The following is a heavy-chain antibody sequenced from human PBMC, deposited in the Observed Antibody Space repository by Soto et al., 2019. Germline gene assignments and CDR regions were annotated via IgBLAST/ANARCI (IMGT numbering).Heavy chain of an antibody. Sequence: QVQLQESGPGLVKPSQTLSLTCTVSGGSISSGGYYWSWIRQHPGKGLEWIGYIYYSGSTYYNPSLKSRVTISVDTSKNQFSLKLSSVTAADTAVYYCARRDFRSGWGGDAFDIWGQGTMVTVSS. CDR1: GGSISSGGYY. CDR2: IYYSGST. CDR3: ARRDFRSGWGGDAFDI. V-gene: IGHV4-31*03. J-gene: IGHJ3*02. D-gene: IGHD6-25*01.